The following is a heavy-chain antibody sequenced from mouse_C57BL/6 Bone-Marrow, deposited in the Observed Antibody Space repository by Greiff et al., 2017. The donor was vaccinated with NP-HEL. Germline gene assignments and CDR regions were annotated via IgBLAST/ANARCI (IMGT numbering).Heavy chain of an antibody. CDR3: ASRTTVVPWYFDV. CDR2: IHPNSGST. D-gene: IGHD1-1*01. V-gene: IGHV1-64*01. Sequence: QVQLQQPGAELVKPGASVKLSCKASGYTFTSYWMHWVKQRPGQGLEWIGMIHPNSGSTNYNEKFKSKATLTVDKSSSTAYMQLSSLTSEDSAVYYCASRTTVVPWYFDVWGTGTTVTVS. CDR1: GYTFTSYW. J-gene: IGHJ1*03.